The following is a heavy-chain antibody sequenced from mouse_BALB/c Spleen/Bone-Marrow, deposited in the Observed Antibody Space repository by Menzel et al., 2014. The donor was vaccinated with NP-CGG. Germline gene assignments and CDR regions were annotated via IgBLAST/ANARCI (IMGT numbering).Heavy chain of an antibody. V-gene: IGHV5-9-3*01. CDR2: ISSGGSYT. J-gene: IGHJ2*01. D-gene: IGHD2-4*01. Sequence: EVKLVESGGGLVKPGGSLKLSCAASGFTFXSYAMSWVRQTPEKRLEWVATISSGGSYTYYPDSVKGRFTISRDSAKNTLYLQMSSLRSEDTAMYYCARHGITRLLDYWGQGTTLTVSS. CDR3: ARHGITRLLDY. CDR1: GFTFXSYA.